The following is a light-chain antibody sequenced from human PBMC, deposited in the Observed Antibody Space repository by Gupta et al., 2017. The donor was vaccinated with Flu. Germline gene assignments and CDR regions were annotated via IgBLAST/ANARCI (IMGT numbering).Light chain of an antibody. V-gene: IGKV3-20*01. Sequence: GTLSLPPGERATLSCRASQSVTSNYLGWYQQMPGQAPRLLIYDASRRATGIPDRFSGSGSGTDFTLTISRLEPEDFAVYYCQQYGNSPYTFGQGTKLEIK. CDR1: QSVTSNY. CDR3: QQYGNSPYT. CDR2: DAS. J-gene: IGKJ2*01.